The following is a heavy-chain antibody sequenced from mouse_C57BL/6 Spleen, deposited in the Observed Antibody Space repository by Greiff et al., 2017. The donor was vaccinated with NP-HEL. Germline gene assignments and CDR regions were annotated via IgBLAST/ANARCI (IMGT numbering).Heavy chain of an antibody. J-gene: IGHJ3*01. CDR1: GFTFSDYG. Sequence: EVKLVESGGGLVKPGGSLKLSCAASGFTFSDYGMHWVRQAPEKGLEWVAYISSGSSTIYYADTVKGRFTISRDNAKNTLFLQMTSLRSEDTAMYYWATGDAGAWFAYWGQGTLVTVSA. CDR3: ATGDAGAWFAY. CDR2: ISSGSSTI. V-gene: IGHV5-17*01.